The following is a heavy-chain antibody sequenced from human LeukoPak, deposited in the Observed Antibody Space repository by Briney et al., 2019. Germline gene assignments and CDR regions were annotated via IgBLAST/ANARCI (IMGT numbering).Heavy chain of an antibody. CDR1: GFTFSAYG. CDR3: AKDPNGDYVGAFDT. Sequence: GGSLRVSCAASGFTFSAYGVTWVRQAPGKGLERVSSVGVSGDNVHYADSVKGRFAISRDNSKNTLYLQMNSLRAEDAAVYYCAKDPNGDYVGAFDTWGQGTMVIVSS. V-gene: IGHV3-23*01. CDR2: VGVSGDNV. J-gene: IGHJ3*02. D-gene: IGHD4-17*01.